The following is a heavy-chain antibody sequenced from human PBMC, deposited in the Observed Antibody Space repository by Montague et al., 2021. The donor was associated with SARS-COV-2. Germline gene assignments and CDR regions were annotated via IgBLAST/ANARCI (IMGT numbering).Heavy chain of an antibody. Sequence: SETLSLTCTVSGVSVTDYYWSWIRQPPGKGLELVGDVLYNKGTNFNPSLKSRVAISVDTSKNQFSLRLTSVTAADTAFYHCVRHPHYDGLIGPPDFWDQGALVTVSS. CDR1: GVSVTDYY. D-gene: IGHD3-9*01. V-gene: IGHV4-59*08. J-gene: IGHJ4*02. CDR3: VRHPHYDGLIGPPDF. CDR2: VLYNKGT.